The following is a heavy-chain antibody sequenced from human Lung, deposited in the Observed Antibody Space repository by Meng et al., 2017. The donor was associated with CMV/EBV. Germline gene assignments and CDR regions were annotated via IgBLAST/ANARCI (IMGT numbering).Heavy chain of an antibody. V-gene: IGHV4-38-2*02. CDR3: ARANTAMGPFAS. J-gene: IGHJ4*02. CDR1: GYFITTGFH. CDR2: IYHSGTT. D-gene: IGHD5-18*01. Sequence: SETXSLTCTVSGYFITTGFHWGWIRQPPGKGLEWIGSIYHSGTTYYNPSLGSRLTMSVDTSKNHFSLKLSSVTAADTAVYYCARANTAMGPFASWGQGTLVTVSS.